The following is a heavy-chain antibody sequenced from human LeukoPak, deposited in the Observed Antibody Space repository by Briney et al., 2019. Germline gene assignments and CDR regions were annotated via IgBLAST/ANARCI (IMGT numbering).Heavy chain of an antibody. CDR1: GFTFSSYA. J-gene: IGHJ4*02. D-gene: IGHD6-6*01. V-gene: IGHV3-23*01. CDR3: ARVLEYDSSSSCLEY. Sequence: GGSLRLSCAASGFTFSSYAMSWVRQAPGKGLEWVSAISGSGGSTYYADSVKGRFTISRDNSKNTLYLQMNSLRAEDTAVYYCARVLEYDSSSSCLEYWGQGTLVTVSS. CDR2: ISGSGGST.